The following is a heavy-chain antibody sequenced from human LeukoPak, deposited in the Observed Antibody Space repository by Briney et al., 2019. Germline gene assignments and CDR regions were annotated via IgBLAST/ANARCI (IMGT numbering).Heavy chain of an antibody. CDR2: IYYSGST. CDR1: GGSISSYY. CDR3: ARQRGSGSYNWFDP. D-gene: IGHD1-26*01. Sequence: PSETLSLTCTVSGGSISSYYWSWIRQPPGKGLEWIGYIYYSGSTNYNPSLKSRVTISVDTSKNQFSLKLSSVTAADTAVYYCARQRGSGSYNWFDPWGQGTLVTVSS. J-gene: IGHJ5*02. V-gene: IGHV4-59*01.